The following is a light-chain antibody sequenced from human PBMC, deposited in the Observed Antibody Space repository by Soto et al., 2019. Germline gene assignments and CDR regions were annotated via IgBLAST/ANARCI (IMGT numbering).Light chain of an antibody. J-gene: IGLJ2*01. CDR2: EVS. V-gene: IGLV2-18*02. Sequence: QSALTQPPSVSGYPGQSVTISCTGTSSDVGSYNRVSWYQQPPGTAPKLMIHEVSNRPSGVPDRFSGSKSGNTASLTISGLQAEDEADYYCSSYTSSSTLVFGGGTKLTVL. CDR1: SSDVGSYNR. CDR3: SSYTSSSTLV.